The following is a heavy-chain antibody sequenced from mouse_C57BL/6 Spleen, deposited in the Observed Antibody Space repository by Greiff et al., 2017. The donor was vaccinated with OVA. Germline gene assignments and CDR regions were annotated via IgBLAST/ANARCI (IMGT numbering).Heavy chain of an antibody. Sequence: EVQLQESGGGLVKPGGSLKLSCAASGFTFSDYGMHWVRQAPEKGLEWVAYISSGSSTIYYADTVKGRFTISRDNAKNTLFLQMTSLRSEDTAMYYCARNPFTTVVPGFAYWGQGTLVTVSA. CDR3: ARNPFTTVVPGFAY. CDR1: GFTFSDYG. D-gene: IGHD1-1*01. CDR2: ISSGSSTI. J-gene: IGHJ3*01. V-gene: IGHV5-17*01.